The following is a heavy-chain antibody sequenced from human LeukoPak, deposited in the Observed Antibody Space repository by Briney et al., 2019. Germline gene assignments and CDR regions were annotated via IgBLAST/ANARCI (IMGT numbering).Heavy chain of an antibody. CDR1: GGSITSSGYY. CDR2: IHYSGIT. J-gene: IGHJ4*02. Sequence: SETLSLTCTVSGGSITSSGYYWGWIRQPPGKGLEWIASIHYSGITYYNPSLKSRVTISVDTSKNQFSLKLSSVTAADTAVYYCARYGGQSEFDYWGQGTLVTVAS. D-gene: IGHD4-23*01. CDR3: ARYGGQSEFDY. V-gene: IGHV4-39*01.